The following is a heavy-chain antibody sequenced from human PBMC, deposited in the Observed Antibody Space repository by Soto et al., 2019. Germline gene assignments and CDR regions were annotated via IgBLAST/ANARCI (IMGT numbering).Heavy chain of an antibody. J-gene: IGHJ6*02. V-gene: IGHV4-30-4*01. CDR1: GGSINNGDYY. CDR2: IYYSGST. Sequence: SETLSLTCTVSGGSINNGDYYWSWIRQPPEKGLEWIGYIYYSGSTYYNPSLKSRVTISIDTSMNQFSLNLNSVTAADTAVYYCARVPDVWGQGTTVTVSS. CDR3: ARVPDV.